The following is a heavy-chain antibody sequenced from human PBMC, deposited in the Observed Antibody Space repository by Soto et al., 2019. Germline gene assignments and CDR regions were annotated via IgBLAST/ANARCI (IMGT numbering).Heavy chain of an antibody. CDR3: AKDAGPQWRVDY. CDR2: ISGTGNST. J-gene: IGHJ4*02. V-gene: IGHV3-23*01. CDR1: GFTFSSYA. Sequence: EVQLLESGGGLIQPGGSLRLSCAASGFTFSSYAMSWVRQVPGKGLEWVSGISGTGNSTYYADSVKGRFFISRDSSKNTVYLQMNSLRAEDTAIYYCAKDAGPQWRVDYWGQGALVTVSS. D-gene: IGHD6-19*01.